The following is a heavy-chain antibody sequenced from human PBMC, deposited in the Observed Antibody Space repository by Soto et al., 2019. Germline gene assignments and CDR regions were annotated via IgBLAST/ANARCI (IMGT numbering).Heavy chain of an antibody. CDR3: ARDREIWLLEDYYYYMDV. V-gene: IGHV1-69*04. J-gene: IGHJ6*03. D-gene: IGHD5-18*01. CDR2: IIPILGIA. Sequence: SVKVSCKASGGTFSSYTISWVRQAPGQGLEWMGRIIPILGIANYAQKFQGRVTITADKSTSTAYMELSSLRSEDTAVYYCARDREIWLLEDYYYYMDVWGKGTTVTVSS. CDR1: GGTFSSYT.